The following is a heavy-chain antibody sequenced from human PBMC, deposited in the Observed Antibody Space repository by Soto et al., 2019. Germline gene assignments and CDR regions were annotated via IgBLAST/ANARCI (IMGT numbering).Heavy chain of an antibody. CDR2: ISGSGGST. CDR3: AYRSGALDI. D-gene: IGHD4-4*01. Sequence: LILSCAASGFTFSSYAMSWARQAPGKGLEWVSAISGSGGSTYYADSVKGRFTISRDNSKNTLYLQMNSLRAEDTAVYYCAYRSGALDIWGQGTMVTVSS. V-gene: IGHV3-23*01. CDR1: GFTFSSYA. J-gene: IGHJ3*02.